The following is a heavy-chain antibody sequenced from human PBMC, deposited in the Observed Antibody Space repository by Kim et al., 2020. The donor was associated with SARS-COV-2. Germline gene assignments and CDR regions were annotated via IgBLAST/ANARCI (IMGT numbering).Heavy chain of an antibody. CDR3: ARRQLKRITMFGVFIGGGYFDY. CDR2: IYYSGST. Sequence: SETLSLTCTVSGGSISSGDYYWSWIRQPPGKGLEWIGYIYYSGSTYYNLSLKSRVTISVDTSKNQFSLKLNSVTAEDTAVYYCARRQLKRITMFGVFIGGGYFDYWGQGTLVTVSS. V-gene: IGHV4-30-4*01. D-gene: IGHD3-3*01. J-gene: IGHJ4*02. CDR1: GGSISSGDYY.